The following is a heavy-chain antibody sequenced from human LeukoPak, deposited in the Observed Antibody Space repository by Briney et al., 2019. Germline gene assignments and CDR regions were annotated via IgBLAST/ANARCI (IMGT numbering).Heavy chain of an antibody. V-gene: IGHV4-59*01. Sequence: SETLSLTCAVSRGSITGYYWSWLRQPPGKGLEWIGHISNSGTVTYSPSLKGRITISVDTSENLFSLKLRSVTTADTAVYYCAREGRVTMVRGLTNWFDPWGQGTLVTVSS. CDR1: RGSITGYY. CDR2: ISNSGTV. D-gene: IGHD3-10*01. CDR3: AREGRVTMVRGLTNWFDP. J-gene: IGHJ5*02.